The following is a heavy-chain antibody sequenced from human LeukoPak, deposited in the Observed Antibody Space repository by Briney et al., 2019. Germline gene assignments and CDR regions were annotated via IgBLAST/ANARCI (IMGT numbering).Heavy chain of an antibody. CDR3: ALLISGYYDY. V-gene: IGHV3-30*02. CDR1: GFSFSSYD. CDR2: IRYDASKK. J-gene: IGHJ4*02. Sequence: GGSLRLSCAASGFSFSSYDTHWVRQAPGKGLEWVAFIRYDASKKYYADSVKGRFTISRDNSKNTLYLQMNSLRAEDTAVYYCALLISGYYDYWGQGTLVTVSS. D-gene: IGHD3-22*01.